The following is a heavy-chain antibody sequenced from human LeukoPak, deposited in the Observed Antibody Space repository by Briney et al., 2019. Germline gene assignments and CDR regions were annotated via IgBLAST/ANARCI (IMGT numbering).Heavy chain of an antibody. CDR1: GFTFDDYG. CDR3: ARAPGYYYYYGVGV. D-gene: IGHD1-14*01. CDR2: IHWNGGST. V-gene: IGHV3-20*04. Sequence: GGSLRLSCAASGFTFDDYGMSWVRQVPGKGLEWVSGIHWNGGSTGYADSVKGRFTMSRDNAKNSLCLQMNSLRAEDTALYYCARAPGYYYYYGVGVWGQGPTVTVSS. J-gene: IGHJ6*02.